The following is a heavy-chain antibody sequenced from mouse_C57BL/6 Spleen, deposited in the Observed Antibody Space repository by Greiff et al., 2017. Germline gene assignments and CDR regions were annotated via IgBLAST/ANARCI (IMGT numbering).Heavy chain of an antibody. V-gene: IGHV1-52*01. CDR1: GYTFTSYW. Sequence: VQLQQPGAELVRPGSSVKLSCKASGYTFTSYWMHWVKQRPIQGLEWIGNIDPSDSETHYNQKFKDKATLTVDKSSSTAYMQLSSLTSEDSAVYYCARFGEYYGRSYDDWGQGTTLTVSS. CDR2: IDPSDSET. D-gene: IGHD1-1*01. J-gene: IGHJ2*01. CDR3: ARFGEYYGRSYDD.